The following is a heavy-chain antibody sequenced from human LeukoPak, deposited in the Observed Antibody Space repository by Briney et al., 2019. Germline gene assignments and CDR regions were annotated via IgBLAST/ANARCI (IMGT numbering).Heavy chain of an antibody. CDR3: ARDWECSSINCYKVGDWFDP. D-gene: IGHD2-2*02. J-gene: IGHJ5*02. CDR1: GYTFTNYG. V-gene: IGHV1-18*01. Sequence: GASVKVSCKASGYTFTNYGISWVRQAPGQGLEWMGWISAYNGNTKYAQKVQGRVTMSTDPSTSTAYMELRSLRSDDTAVYYCARDWECSSINCYKVGDWFDPWGQGTLVTVSS. CDR2: ISAYNGNT.